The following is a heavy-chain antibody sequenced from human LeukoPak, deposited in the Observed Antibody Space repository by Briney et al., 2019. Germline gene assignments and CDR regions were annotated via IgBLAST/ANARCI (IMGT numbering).Heavy chain of an antibody. CDR3: ARDREWMTTVTGSVDY. CDR1: GFTFTSYG. D-gene: IGHD4-17*01. CDR2: ISAYNGNT. V-gene: IGHV1-18*01. Sequence: GGSLRLSCAASGFTFTSYGISWVRQAPGQGLEWMGWISAYNGNTNYAQKVQGRVTMTTDTSTSTAYMELRSLRSDDTAVYYCARDREWMTTVTGSVDYWGQGTLVTVSS. J-gene: IGHJ4*02.